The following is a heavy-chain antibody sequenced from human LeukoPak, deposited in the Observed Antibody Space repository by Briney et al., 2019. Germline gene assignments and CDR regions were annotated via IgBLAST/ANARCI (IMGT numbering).Heavy chain of an antibody. Sequence: TGGSLRLSCAAYGFTVSSNAMSWVRQAPGKVLEWVSVIYGGGGTFYADSVRGRFTISRDNSKNTLYLQMNSLRAEDTAVYYCAARWGYNAFDIWGHGTMVTVSS. D-gene: IGHD5-18*01. CDR1: GFTVSSNA. CDR2: IYGGGGT. J-gene: IGHJ3*02. V-gene: IGHV3-53*01. CDR3: AARWGYNAFDI.